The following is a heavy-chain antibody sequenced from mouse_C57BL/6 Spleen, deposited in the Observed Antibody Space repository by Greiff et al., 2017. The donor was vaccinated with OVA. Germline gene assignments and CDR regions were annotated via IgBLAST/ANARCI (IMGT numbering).Heavy chain of an antibody. CDR2: IYPGDGDT. D-gene: IGHD1-1*01. CDR3: ARRGFYYYGSRGYFDV. J-gene: IGHJ1*03. CDR1: GYAFSSSW. V-gene: IGHV1-82*01. Sequence: VQGVESGPELVKPGASVKISCKASGYAFSSSWMNWVKQRPGKGLEWIGRIYPGDGDTNYNGKFKGKATLTADKSSSTAYMQLSSLTSEDSAVYFCARRGFYYYGSRGYFDVWGTGTTVTVSS.